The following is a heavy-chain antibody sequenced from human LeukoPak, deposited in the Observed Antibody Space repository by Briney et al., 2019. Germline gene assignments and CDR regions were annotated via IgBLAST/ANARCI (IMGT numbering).Heavy chain of an antibody. J-gene: IGHJ4*02. V-gene: IGHV4-4*02. CDR3: AREGDPTGSYYNY. CDR1: GFTFSSYAM. CDR2: IHHSGST. Sequence: SGGSLRLSCAASGFTFSSYAMSWVRQPPGKGLEWIGEIHHSGSTNYNPSLKSRVTMSIDKSKNQFSLNLNSVTAADTAVYYCAREGDPTGSYYNYWGQGILVTVSS. D-gene: IGHD3-10*01.